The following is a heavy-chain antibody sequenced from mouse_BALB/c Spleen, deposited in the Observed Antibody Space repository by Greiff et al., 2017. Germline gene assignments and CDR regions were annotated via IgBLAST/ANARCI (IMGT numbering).Heavy chain of an antibody. CDR1: GYTFTSYD. CDR2: IYPGDGST. D-gene: IGHD4-1*01. Sequence: QVQLQQSGPELVKPGALLKISCTASGYTFTSYDINWVQQRPGQGLEWIGWIYPGDGSTKYNEQFKGKAILTADKSSSTAYMQLISLTSENSAVYFCARQEAVGLGYFDGWGEGTTVTVSA. CDR3: ARQEAVGLGYFDG. V-gene: IGHV1S56*01. J-gene: IGHJ1*01.